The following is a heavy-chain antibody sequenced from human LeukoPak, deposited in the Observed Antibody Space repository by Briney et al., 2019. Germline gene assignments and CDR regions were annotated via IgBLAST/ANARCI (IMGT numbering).Heavy chain of an antibody. J-gene: IGHJ1*01. V-gene: IGHV1-18*01. D-gene: IGHD2-2*01. Sequence: ASVKVSCKASGYTFTSYGISWVRQAPGQGLEWMGWISAYNGNTNYAQKLQGRVTITTDTSTSTAYMELRSLRSDDTAVYYCASHYCSSTSCYPEYLQHWGQGTLVTVSS. CDR1: GYTFTSYG. CDR2: ISAYNGNT. CDR3: ASHYCSSTSCYPEYLQH.